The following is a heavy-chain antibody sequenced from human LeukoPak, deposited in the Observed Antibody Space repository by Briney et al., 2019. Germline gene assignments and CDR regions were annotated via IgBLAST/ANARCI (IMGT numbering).Heavy chain of an antibody. CDR3: ARNRWGITMVRGVSLDY. CDR2: INYSGST. Sequence: EINYSGSTNYNPSLNSRVTISVDTSKNQFSLKLSSVTAADTAVYYCARNRWGITMVRGVSLDYWGQGTLVTVSS. V-gene: IGHV4-34*01. D-gene: IGHD3-10*01. J-gene: IGHJ4*02.